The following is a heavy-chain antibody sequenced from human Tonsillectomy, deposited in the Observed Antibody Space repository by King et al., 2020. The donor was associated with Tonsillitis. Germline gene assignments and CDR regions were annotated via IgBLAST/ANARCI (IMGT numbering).Heavy chain of an antibody. D-gene: IGHD3-22*01. Sequence: QLVQSGGGVVQPGRSLRLSCAASGFTFSSYGMHWVRQAPGKGLEGVAVIWYDGSNKYYAASVKGRFTISRDNSKNTLYLQLNSLRAEDTAVYYCARVAGYYDSWFDPWGQGTLVTVSS. CDR3: ARVAGYYDSWFDP. CDR2: IWYDGSNK. V-gene: IGHV3-33*01. CDR1: GFTFSSYG. J-gene: IGHJ5*02.